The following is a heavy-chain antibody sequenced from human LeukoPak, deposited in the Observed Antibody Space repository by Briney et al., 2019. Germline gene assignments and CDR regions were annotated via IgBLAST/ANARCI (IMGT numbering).Heavy chain of an antibody. V-gene: IGHV3-23*01. Sequence: PGGSLRLSCAVSGFTFSNYALSWVRQAPGKGLEWLSAITGSGDITYYADSVKGRFTISRDNSKNTLFLQMNSLRAEDTAVYYCARGRGVTIFAVVSWYFDLWGRGTLVTVSS. D-gene: IGHD3-3*01. J-gene: IGHJ2*01. CDR1: GFTFSNYA. CDR2: ITGSGDIT. CDR3: ARGRGVTIFAVVSWYFDL.